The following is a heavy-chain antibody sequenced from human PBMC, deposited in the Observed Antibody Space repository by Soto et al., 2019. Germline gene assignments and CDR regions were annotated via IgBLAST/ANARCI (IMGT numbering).Heavy chain of an antibody. CDR2: INPNSGGT. Sequence: VASVKVSCKASGYTFTGYYMHWVRQAPGQGLEWMGWINPNSGGTNYAQKFQGWVTMTRDTSISTAYLELSRLRSDDTAVYYCARDPLDYYGSGTNPQYYGMDVWGQGTTVTVSS. CDR1: GYTFTGYY. D-gene: IGHD3-10*01. CDR3: ARDPLDYYGSGTNPQYYGMDV. J-gene: IGHJ6*02. V-gene: IGHV1-2*04.